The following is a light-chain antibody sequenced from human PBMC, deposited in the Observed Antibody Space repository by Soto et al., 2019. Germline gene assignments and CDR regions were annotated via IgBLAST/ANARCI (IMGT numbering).Light chain of an antibody. J-gene: IGKJ4*01. CDR2: SAS. CDR3: QQRSNWPWELT. V-gene: IGKV3D-20*02. CDR1: QSVASSY. Sequence: EVVLTQSPGTLSLSPGERVTLSCRASQSVASSYLAWYQQKPGRAPRLLFYSASSRATGIPDRFSGSGSGTDFTLTISSLEPEDFAVYYCQQRSNWPWELTFGGGTKVEIK.